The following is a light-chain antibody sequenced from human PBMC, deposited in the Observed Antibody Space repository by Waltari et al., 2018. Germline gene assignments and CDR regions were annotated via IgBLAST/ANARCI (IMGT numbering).Light chain of an antibody. CDR3: QQYSKWPLT. CDR1: QSVSST. V-gene: IGKV3-11*01. CDR2: GAS. Sequence: EIVLTQSPATLSLSHGEGATLSCRASQSVSSTLAWYQQKPGQAPRLLIHGASSRATGIPARFRGSGSGTDFTLTISSLEPEDFAVYYCQQYSKWPLTFGGGTKVEIK. J-gene: IGKJ4*01.